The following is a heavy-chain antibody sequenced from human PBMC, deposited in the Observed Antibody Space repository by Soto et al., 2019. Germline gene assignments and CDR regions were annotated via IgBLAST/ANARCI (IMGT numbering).Heavy chain of an antibody. CDR2: IWYDGSNK. CDR1: GFTFSSYG. D-gene: IGHD2-15*01. J-gene: IGHJ6*02. V-gene: IGHV3-33*01. Sequence: GGSLRLSCAASGFTFSSYGTHWVRQAPGKGLEWVAVIWYDGSNKYYADSVKGRFTISRDNSKNTLYLQMNSLRAEDTAVYYCARDPIYCSGGSCYYYYGMDVWGQGTTVTVSS. CDR3: ARDPIYCSGGSCYYYYGMDV.